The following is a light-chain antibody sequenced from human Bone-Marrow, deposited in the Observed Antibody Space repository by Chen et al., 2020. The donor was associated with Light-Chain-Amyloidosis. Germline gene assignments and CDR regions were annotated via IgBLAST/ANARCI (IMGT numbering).Light chain of an antibody. CDR3: QVWDRSSDRPV. J-gene: IGLJ3*02. CDR2: DDS. Sequence: SYVLTQPSSVSVAPGQTATIACGGNNIGSTSVHWYQQTPGQAPLLVVYDDSDPPSGIPVRLSGSNSGHTATLTISRVGAGDEVDYYCQVWDRSSDRPVFGGGTKLTVL. CDR1: NIGSTS. V-gene: IGLV3-21*02.